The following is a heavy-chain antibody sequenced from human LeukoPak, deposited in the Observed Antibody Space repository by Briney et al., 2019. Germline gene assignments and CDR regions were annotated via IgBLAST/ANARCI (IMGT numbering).Heavy chain of an antibody. CDR1: GYTFTSYG. J-gene: IGHJ3*02. CDR2: INAGNGNT. V-gene: IGHV1-3*01. Sequence: ASVKVSCKASGYTFTSYGMHWVRQAPGQRLEWMGWINAGNGNTKYSQKLQDRVTMTTDTSTSTAYMELRSLRSDDTAVYYCARDLPGHDFWSGYYTPSNAFDIWGQGTMVTVSS. CDR3: ARDLPGHDFWSGYYTPSNAFDI. D-gene: IGHD3-3*01.